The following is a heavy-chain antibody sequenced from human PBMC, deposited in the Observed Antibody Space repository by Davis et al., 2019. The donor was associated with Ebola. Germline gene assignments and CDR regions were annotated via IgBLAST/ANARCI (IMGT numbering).Heavy chain of an antibody. Sequence: CESLNIPCKGSGYTFTNYWIGWVRQMPGKGLEWIGIIYPDDSDTRYSPSFQGQVTISVDKSISTAYLQWSLKASDTAMYYCARQIKQSGYYGHDAFDIWGQGTMVTVSS. D-gene: IGHD3-22*01. J-gene: IGHJ3*02. V-gene: IGHV5-51*01. CDR3: ARQIKQSGYYGHDAFDI. CDR1: GYTFTNYW. CDR2: IYPDDSDT.